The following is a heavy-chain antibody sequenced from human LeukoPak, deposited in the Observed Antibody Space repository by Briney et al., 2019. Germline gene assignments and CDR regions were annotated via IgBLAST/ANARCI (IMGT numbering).Heavy chain of an antibody. D-gene: IGHD2-8*01. V-gene: IGHV3-48*01. CDR1: GFTFSSYS. J-gene: IGHJ6*03. CDR2: ISSSSSTI. Sequence: GGSLRLSCAASGFTFSSYSMNWVRQAPGKGLEWVSYISSSSSTIYYADSVKGRFTISRDNAKNSLYLQMNSLRAEDTAVYYCAKDRCSNGIGCYYYYMDVWGKGTTVTISS. CDR3: AKDRCSNGIGCYYYYMDV.